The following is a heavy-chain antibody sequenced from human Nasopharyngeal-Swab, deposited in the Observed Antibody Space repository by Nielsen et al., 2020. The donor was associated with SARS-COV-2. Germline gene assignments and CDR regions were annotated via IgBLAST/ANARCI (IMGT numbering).Heavy chain of an antibody. V-gene: IGHV3-33*01. J-gene: IGHJ3*02. Sequence: WIRQPPGKGLEWGSVIWYDGSNKYYADSVKGRFTISRDNSKNTLYLQMNSLRAEDTAVYYCARDQSNVDAFDIWGQGTMVTVSS. CDR2: IWYDGSNK. CDR3: ARDQSNVDAFDI.